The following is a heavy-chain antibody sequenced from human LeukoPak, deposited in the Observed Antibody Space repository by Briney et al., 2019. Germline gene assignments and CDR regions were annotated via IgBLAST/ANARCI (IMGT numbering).Heavy chain of an antibody. CDR2: IYYSGST. CDR1: GGSFSGYY. D-gene: IGHD5-24*01. Sequence: SETLSLTCAVYGGSFSGYYWSWIRQPPGKGLEWIGYIYYSGSTNYNPSLKSRVTISVDTSKNQFSLKLSSVTAADTAVYYCARSDGFYFDYWGQGTLVTVSS. J-gene: IGHJ4*02. V-gene: IGHV4-59*08. CDR3: ARSDGFYFDY.